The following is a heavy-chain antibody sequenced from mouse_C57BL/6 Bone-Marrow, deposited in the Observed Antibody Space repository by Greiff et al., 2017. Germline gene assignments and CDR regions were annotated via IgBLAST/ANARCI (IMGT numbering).Heavy chain of an antibody. CDR1: GYTFTSYW. D-gene: IGHD1-1*01. J-gene: IGHJ2*01. V-gene: IGHV1-53*01. Sequence: VQLQQPGTELVKPGASVKLSCKASGYTFTSYWMHWVKQRPGQGLEWIGNINPSNGGTNYNEKFKSKATLTVDKSSSTAYMQLSSLTSEDSAVYYCARMDYYGSSQGYYFDYWGQGTTLTVSS. CDR2: INPSNGGT. CDR3: ARMDYYGSSQGYYFDY.